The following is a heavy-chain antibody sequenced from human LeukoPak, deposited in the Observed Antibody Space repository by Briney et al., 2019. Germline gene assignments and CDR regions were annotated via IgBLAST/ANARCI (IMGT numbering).Heavy chain of an antibody. V-gene: IGHV1-69*13. Sequence: GASVKVSFKASGGTFSSYAISWVRQAPGQGLEWMGGIIPIFGTANYAQKFQGRVTITADESTSTAYMELSSLRSEDTAVYYCARSNFSMVRGGHYYYYGMDVWGQGTTVTVSS. D-gene: IGHD3-10*01. CDR2: IIPIFGTA. CDR3: ARSNFSMVRGGHYYYYGMDV. J-gene: IGHJ6*02. CDR1: GGTFSSYA.